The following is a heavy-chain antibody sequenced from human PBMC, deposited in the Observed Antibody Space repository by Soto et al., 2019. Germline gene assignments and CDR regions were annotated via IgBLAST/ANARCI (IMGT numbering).Heavy chain of an antibody. CDR2: ISYDGSNK. CDR1: GFTFSSYG. J-gene: IGHJ6*02. D-gene: IGHD2-21*02. CDR3: AKDHVYRKHIVVVTARNGMDV. V-gene: IGHV3-30*18. Sequence: LRLSCAASGFTFSSYGMHWVRQAPGKGLEWVAVISYDGSNKYYADSVKRRFTISRDNSKNTLYLQMNSLRAEATAVYYCAKDHVYRKHIVVVTARNGMDVWGQGTTVTVSS.